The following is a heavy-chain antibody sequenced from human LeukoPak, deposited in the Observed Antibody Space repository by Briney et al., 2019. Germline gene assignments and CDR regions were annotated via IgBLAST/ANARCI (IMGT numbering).Heavy chain of an antibody. CDR2: IYYSGST. D-gene: IGHD4-23*01. Sequence: SETLSLTCTVSGGSISSGDYYWSWIRQPPGKGLEWIGYIYYSGSTYYNPSLKSRVTISVDASKNQFSLKLSSVTAADTAVYYCARDLLNEGNHLDYWGQGTLVTVSS. V-gene: IGHV4-30-4*01. CDR3: ARDLLNEGNHLDY. CDR1: GGSISSGDYY. J-gene: IGHJ4*02.